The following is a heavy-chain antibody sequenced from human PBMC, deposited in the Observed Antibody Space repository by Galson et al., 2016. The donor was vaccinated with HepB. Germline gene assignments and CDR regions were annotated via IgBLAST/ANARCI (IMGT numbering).Heavy chain of an antibody. J-gene: IGHJ4*02. CDR3: GSSGWLVGKSFDF. V-gene: IGHV4-34*01. Sequence: SETLSLTCAVYGESFRGYYWTWIRQPPGKGLEWIGEVTHDEDTTYNPSLKSRVTISLDTPTKQLSLKLTSVTAADTAVHYCGSSGWLVGKSFDFWGQGALVTVSS. CDR2: VTHDEDT. D-gene: IGHD6-19*01. CDR1: GESFRGYY.